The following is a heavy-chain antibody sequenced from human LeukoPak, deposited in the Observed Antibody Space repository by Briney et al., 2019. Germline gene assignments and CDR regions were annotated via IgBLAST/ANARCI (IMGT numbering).Heavy chain of an antibody. CDR1: GGSISSYY. J-gene: IGHJ4*02. D-gene: IGHD2-15*01. CDR3: ARVGREALPLMAFDY. CDR2: IYTSGST. Sequence: SEILSLTCTVSGGSISSYYWSWIRQPAGKGLEWIGRIYTSGSTNYNPSLKSRVTMSVDTSKNQFSLKLSSVTAADTAVYYCARVGREALPLMAFDYWGQGTLVTVSS. V-gene: IGHV4-4*07.